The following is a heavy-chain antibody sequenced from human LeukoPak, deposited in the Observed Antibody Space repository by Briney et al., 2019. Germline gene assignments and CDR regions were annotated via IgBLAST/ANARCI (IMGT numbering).Heavy chain of an antibody. CDR1: GFTFSSYA. V-gene: IGHV3-23*01. Sequence: GGSLRLSCAASGFTFSSYAMSWVRQAPGKGLEWVSAISGSGGSTYYADSVKGRFTISRDNSKYTLYLQMNSLRAVDTAVYYCANWINGGVHGYWGQGTLVTVSS. CDR3: ANWINGGVHGY. D-gene: IGHD1/OR15-1a*01. CDR2: ISGSGGST. J-gene: IGHJ4*02.